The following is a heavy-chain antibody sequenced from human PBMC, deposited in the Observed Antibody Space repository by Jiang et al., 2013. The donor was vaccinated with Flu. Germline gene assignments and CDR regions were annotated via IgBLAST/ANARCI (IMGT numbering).Heavy chain of an antibody. CDR1: GGSIGSGGNY. Sequence: SGSGLVKPSQTLSLTCTVSGGSIGSGGNYWSWIRQPAGKGLEWIGRIYISGTTNYNPSLKSRVTISMDTSKNQLSLKLSSVTAADTAVYYCARGEYYHDTSGNYNYYYGMDVWGQGTTVTVSS. CDR2: IYISGTT. CDR3: ARGEYYHDTSGNYNYYYGMDV. D-gene: IGHD3-22*01. J-gene: IGHJ6*02. V-gene: IGHV4-61*02.